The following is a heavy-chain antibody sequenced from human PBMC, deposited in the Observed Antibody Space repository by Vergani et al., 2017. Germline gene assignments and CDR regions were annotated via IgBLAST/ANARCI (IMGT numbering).Heavy chain of an antibody. CDR2: INPSGGST. V-gene: IGHV1-46*03. CDR1: GYTFTNYY. CDR3: ARPHGDILPPDPRRLDY. D-gene: IGHD1-14*01. J-gene: IGHJ4*02. Sequence: QVLLVQSGAEVKKPGASVRVSCKTSGYTFTNYYIYWVRQAPGQGLEWMGIINPSGGSTTYAQQFQGRLTMTRDTSTSTVYMDLSNLRSEDTAVYYCARPHGDILPPDPRRLDYWGQGTLVTVCS.